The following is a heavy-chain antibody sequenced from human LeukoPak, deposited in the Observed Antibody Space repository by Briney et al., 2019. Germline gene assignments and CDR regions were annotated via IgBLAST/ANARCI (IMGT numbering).Heavy chain of an antibody. CDR2: IWYDGSNK. J-gene: IGHJ4*02. CDR3: ARDRDYGDYLFDY. CDR1: GFTFSSYG. D-gene: IGHD4-17*01. V-gene: IGHV3-33*01. Sequence: GGSLRLSCAASGFTFSSYGMHGVRQAPGKGLEWVAVIWYDGSNKYYADSVKGRFTISRDNSKNTLYLQMNSLRAEDTAVYYCARDRDYGDYLFDYWGQGTLVTVSS.